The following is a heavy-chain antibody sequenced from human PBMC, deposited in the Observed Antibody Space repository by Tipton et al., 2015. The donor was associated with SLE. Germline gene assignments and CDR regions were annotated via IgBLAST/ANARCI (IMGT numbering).Heavy chain of an antibody. V-gene: IGHV4-38-2*01. D-gene: IGHD1-26*01. CDR1: GYSIDSGYY. J-gene: IGHJ3*02. CDR2: TYYSGNT. Sequence: TLSLTCAVSGYSIDSGYYWGWIRQAPGKGLEWVGSTYYSGNTYYKPSLNSRVTISLDTSKNQFSLRLTSVTAADTAEYYCARTLGAIAHTVYDAFDIWGQGKMVTVSS. CDR3: ARTLGAIAHTVYDAFDI.